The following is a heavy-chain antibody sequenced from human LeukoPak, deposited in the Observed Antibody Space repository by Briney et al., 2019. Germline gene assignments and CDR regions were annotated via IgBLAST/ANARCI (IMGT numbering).Heavy chain of an antibody. CDR3: AIRRRATIAFDI. CDR1: GFTFSSYA. V-gene: IGHV3-23*01. D-gene: IGHD5-12*01. CDR2: ISGSGGST. J-gene: IGHJ3*02. Sequence: GGSLGLSCAASGFTFSSYAMSWVRQAPGKGLEWVSAISGSGGSTYYADSVKGRFTISRDNSKNTLYLQMNSLRAEDTAVYYCAIRRRATIAFDIWGQGTMVTVSS.